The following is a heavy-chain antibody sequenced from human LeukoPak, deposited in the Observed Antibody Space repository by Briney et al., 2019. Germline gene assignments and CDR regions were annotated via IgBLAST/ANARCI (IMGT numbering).Heavy chain of an antibody. V-gene: IGHV4-61*01. D-gene: IGHD3-22*01. Sequence: PSETLSLTCTVSGGSISSSSYYWSWIRQPPGKGLEWIGYIYYSGSTNYNPSLKSRVTISVDTSKNQFSLKLSSVIAADTAVYYCARVDGSGYRHTQRTNGMDVWGQGTTVTVSS. CDR1: GGSISSSSYY. J-gene: IGHJ6*02. CDR2: IYYSGST. CDR3: ARVDGSGYRHTQRTNGMDV.